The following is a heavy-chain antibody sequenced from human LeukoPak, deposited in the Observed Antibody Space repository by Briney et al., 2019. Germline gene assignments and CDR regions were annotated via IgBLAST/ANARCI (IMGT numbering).Heavy chain of an antibody. CDR2: VSHDGTYE. CDR1: GFSFSSYA. CDR3: AREVTTVTVKRAFDI. V-gene: IGHV3-30*04. Sequence: GGSLRLSCVASGFSFSSYAMHWVRQAPGKGLEWVAVVSHDGTYEYYADSVKGRLSISRGISKNTLYLQMNSLRAEDTAVYYCAREVTTVTVKRAFDIWGQGTMVTVSS. J-gene: IGHJ3*02. D-gene: IGHD4-17*01.